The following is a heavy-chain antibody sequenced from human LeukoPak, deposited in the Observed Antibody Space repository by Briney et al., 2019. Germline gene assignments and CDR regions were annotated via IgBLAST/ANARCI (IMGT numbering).Heavy chain of an antibody. J-gene: IGHJ6*03. CDR2: MNPNSGNT. CDR3: ARGDYGDYWNYYYMDV. D-gene: IGHD4-17*01. V-gene: IGHV1-8*01. CDR1: GYTFTSYD. Sequence: GASVKVSCKASGYTFTSYDINWVRQATGQGLEWMGWMNPNSGNTGYAQKFQGRVTMTRNTSISTAYMELSSLRSEDTAVYYCARGDYGDYWNYYYMDVWGKGTTVTVSS.